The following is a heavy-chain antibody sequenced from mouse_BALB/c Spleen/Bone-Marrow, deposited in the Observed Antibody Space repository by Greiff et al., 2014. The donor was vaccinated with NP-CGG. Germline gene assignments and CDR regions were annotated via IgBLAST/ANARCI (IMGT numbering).Heavy chain of an antibody. J-gene: IGHJ4*01. Sequence: DVKLQESGGGLVQPGGSRKLSCAASGFTFSSFGMHWVRQAPEKGLEWVAYISSGSSTIYYADTVKGRFTISRDNPKNTLFLQMTSLRSEDTAMYYCARYGNYFYAMDYWGQGTSVTVSS. V-gene: IGHV5-17*02. CDR3: ARYGNYFYAMDY. D-gene: IGHD2-1*01. CDR2: ISSGSSTI. CDR1: GFTFSSFG.